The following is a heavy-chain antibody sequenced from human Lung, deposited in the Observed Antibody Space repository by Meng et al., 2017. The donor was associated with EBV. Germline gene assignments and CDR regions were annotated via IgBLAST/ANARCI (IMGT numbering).Heavy chain of an antibody. D-gene: IGHD1/OR15-1a*01. CDR1: RASGSLTGAS. CDR3: ARDYGTSRPFEY. CDR2: TYYRSKWYN. V-gene: IGHV6-1*01. J-gene: IGHJ4*02. Sequence: QQSVPGLANPPPPPLLPCALSRASGSLTGASLNWIRQSPPGGLEWLGRTYYRSKWYNDYAVSVKGRIAINPDTSKNQFFLQLNSVTPEDTAVYYCARDYGTSRPFEYWGQGILVTVSS.